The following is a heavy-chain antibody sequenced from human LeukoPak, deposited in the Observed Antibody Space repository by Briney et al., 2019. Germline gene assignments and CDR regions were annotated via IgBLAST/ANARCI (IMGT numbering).Heavy chain of an antibody. V-gene: IGHV4-59*08. CDR3: ARLIAAAGTLDY. CDR1: GGSISSYY. CDR2: IYYSGST. J-gene: IGHJ4*02. Sequence: SQTLSLTCTVSGGSISSYYWSWIRQPPGKGLEWIGYIYYSGSTNYNPSLKSRVTISVDTSKNQFSLKLSSVTAADTAVYYCARLIAAAGTLDYWGQGTLVTVSS. D-gene: IGHD6-13*01.